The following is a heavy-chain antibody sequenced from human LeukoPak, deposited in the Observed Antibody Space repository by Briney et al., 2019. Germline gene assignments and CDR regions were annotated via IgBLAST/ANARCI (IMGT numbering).Heavy chain of an antibody. Sequence: GWSLRLPCAASGFTFSNAWLNWVRRATGKGLECVGHIKSKTDGGTTDYAAPVKGRFTISRDDSKNTLFLQMNSLKTEDTAVYYCTLPWGSGSYYDYWGQGTLVTVSS. CDR1: GFTFSNAW. CDR2: IKSKTDGGTT. CDR3: TLPWGSGSYYDY. J-gene: IGHJ4*02. V-gene: IGHV3-15*01. D-gene: IGHD3-10*01.